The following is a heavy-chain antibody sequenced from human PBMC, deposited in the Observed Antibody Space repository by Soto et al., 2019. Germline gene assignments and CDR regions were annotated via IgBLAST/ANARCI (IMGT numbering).Heavy chain of an antibody. CDR2: IHHSGST. V-gene: IGHV4-4*02. Sequence: SETLSLTCTGSGDSVSSNSWWSWVRQPPGKGLEWIGEIHHSGSTNYNSSLTSRVSISIDKSKNQFSLNLYSVTAADAAVFYCARAPRGYGMDVWGQGTTVTVSS. J-gene: IGHJ6*02. CDR3: ARAPRGYGMDV. CDR1: GDSVSSNSW.